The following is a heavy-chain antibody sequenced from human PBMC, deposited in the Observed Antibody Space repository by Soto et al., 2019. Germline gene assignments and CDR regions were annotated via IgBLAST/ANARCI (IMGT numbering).Heavy chain of an antibody. CDR2: ISAYNGNT. D-gene: IGHD3-22*01. CDR3: AGAGRRAYYDDSSGYYYEPEVDY. J-gene: IGHJ4*02. CDR1: GYTFTSYG. Sequence: QVQLVQSGAEVKKPGASVKVSCKASGYTFTSYGISWVRQAPGQGLEWMGWISAYNGNTNYAQKLQGRVTMTTDTATSTAYMELRSLRSDDTAVYYCAGAGRRAYYDDSSGYYYEPEVDYWGQGTLVTVSS. V-gene: IGHV1-18*01.